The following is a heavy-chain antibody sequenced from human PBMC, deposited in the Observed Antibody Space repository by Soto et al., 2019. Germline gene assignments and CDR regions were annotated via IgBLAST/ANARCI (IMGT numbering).Heavy chain of an antibody. J-gene: IGHJ4*02. CDR1: GFTFSTYG. CDR2: ISYDGNKS. CDR3: AKSVFATVGTYFVH. V-gene: IGHV3-30*18. Sequence: QVQLVESGGGVVQPGRSLRLSCVASGFTFSTYGMHWVRQAPGKGLEWVSFISYDGNKSYYAGSVKGRFSISRNNSKNALYLQMNNLRPEETAVYFCAKSVFATVGTYFVHWCQGTVVTISS.